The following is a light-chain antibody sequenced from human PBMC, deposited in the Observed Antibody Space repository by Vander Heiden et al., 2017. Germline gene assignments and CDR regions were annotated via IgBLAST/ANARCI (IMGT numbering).Light chain of an antibody. V-gene: IGLV8-61*01. CDR3: LLYMGGGIWV. CDR1: SGSVSTTSY. Sequence: QTVVNQEPSFSVSPGGTVTVTCGLSSGSVSTTSYPSWYQPTPGQPPRTLIYNTNTRSSGVPDRFSGSIVGNKAALTITGAQADDESDYYCLLYMGGGIWVFGGGTKLTVL. J-gene: IGLJ3*02. CDR2: NTN.